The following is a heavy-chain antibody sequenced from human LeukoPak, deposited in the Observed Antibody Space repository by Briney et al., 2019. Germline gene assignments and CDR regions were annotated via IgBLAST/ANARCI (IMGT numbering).Heavy chain of an antibody. CDR3: ARQGRSGYSPSYYYYMDV. CDR1: GYTFTSYA. J-gene: IGHJ6*03. CDR2: INAGNGNT. V-gene: IGHV1-3*01. Sequence: GASVKVSCKASGYTFTSYAMHWVRQAPGQRLEWMGWINAGNGNTKYSQKFQGRVTITRDTSASTAYMELSSLRSEDTAVYYCARQGRSGYSPSYYYYMDVWGKGTTVTVSS. D-gene: IGHD3-3*01.